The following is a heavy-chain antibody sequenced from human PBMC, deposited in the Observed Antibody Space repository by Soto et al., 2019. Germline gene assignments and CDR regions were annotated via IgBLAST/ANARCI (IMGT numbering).Heavy chain of an antibody. V-gene: IGHV4-34*01. D-gene: IGHD6-13*01. Sequence: SETLSLTXAVYGGSFSGYYWSWIRQPPGKGLEWIGEINHSGSTNYNPSLKSRVTISVDTSKNQFSLKLSSVTAADTAVYYCARGSSWLDAFDIWGQGTMVTVSS. CDR1: GGSFSGYY. J-gene: IGHJ3*02. CDR3: ARGSSWLDAFDI. CDR2: INHSGST.